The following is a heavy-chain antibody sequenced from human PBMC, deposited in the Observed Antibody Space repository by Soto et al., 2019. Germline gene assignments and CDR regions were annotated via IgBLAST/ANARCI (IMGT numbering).Heavy chain of an antibody. CDR2: ISGSGGST. J-gene: IGHJ4*02. CDR3: AKKPGYWGDPN. Sequence: GGSLRLSCAAFGFTFSSYAMSWVRQAPGKGLEWVSAISGSGGSTYYADSVKGRFTISRDNSKNTLYLQMTSLRAEDTAVYYCAKKPGYWGDPNWGQGTLVTVSS. CDR1: GFTFSSYA. D-gene: IGHD3-16*01. V-gene: IGHV3-23*01.